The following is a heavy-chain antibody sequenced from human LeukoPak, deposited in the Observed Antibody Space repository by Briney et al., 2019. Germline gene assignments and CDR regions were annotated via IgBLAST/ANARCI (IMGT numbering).Heavy chain of an antibody. D-gene: IGHD6-19*01. V-gene: IGHV4-59*08. CDR2: IYYSGST. J-gene: IGHJ4*02. Sequence: SQTLSLTCTVSGGSISSYYWSWIRQPPGKGLEWIGYIYYSGSTNYNPSLKSRVTISVDTSKNQFSLKLSSVTAADTAVYYCARLGDDNGGWYYFDYWGQGTLVTVAS. CDR3: ARLGDDNGGWYYFDY. CDR1: GGSISSYY.